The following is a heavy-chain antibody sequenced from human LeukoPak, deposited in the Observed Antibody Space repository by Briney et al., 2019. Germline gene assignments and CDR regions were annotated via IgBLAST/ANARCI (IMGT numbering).Heavy chain of an antibody. Sequence: SETLSLTCTVSGGSISSYYWSWIRQPAGKGLEWIGRIYTSGSTNYNPSLKSRVTMSVDTSKNQLSLKLSSVTAADTAVYYCARGPIVVVPAAVYYYYYGMDVWGQGTTVTVSS. CDR2: IYTSGST. V-gene: IGHV4-4*07. CDR3: ARGPIVVVPAAVYYYYYGMDV. D-gene: IGHD2-2*01. J-gene: IGHJ6*02. CDR1: GGSISSYY.